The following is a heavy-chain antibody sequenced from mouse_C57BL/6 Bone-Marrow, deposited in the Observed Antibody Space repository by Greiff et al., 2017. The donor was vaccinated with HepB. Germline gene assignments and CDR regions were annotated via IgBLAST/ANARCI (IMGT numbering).Heavy chain of an antibody. CDR1: GFTFSDAW. Sequence: EVQLVESGGGLVQPGGSMKLSCAASGFTFSDAWMDWVRQSPEKGLEWVAEIRNKANNHATYYAESVKGRFTISRDNSKSSVYLQMNSIRAEDTGIYYCTRRGTTVVATENFDYWGQGTTLTVSS. J-gene: IGHJ2*01. D-gene: IGHD1-1*01. CDR2: IRNKANNHAT. CDR3: TRRGTTVVATENFDY. V-gene: IGHV6-6*01.